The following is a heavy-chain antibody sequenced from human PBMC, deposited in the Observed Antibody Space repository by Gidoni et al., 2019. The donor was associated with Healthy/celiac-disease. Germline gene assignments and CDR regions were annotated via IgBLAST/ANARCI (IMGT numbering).Heavy chain of an antibody. CDR2: ISWNSGSI. CDR3: ANLEADATPSDAFDI. V-gene: IGHV3-9*01. Sequence: EVQLVESGGDLVQPVVSLRLSCAASGFTFDYSAMHWVWQAPGKGLGWVSGISWNSGSIGYADAVKGRFTISRDNDKNYMYLQMNSLRAEDKALYYCANLEADATPSDAFDIWGQGTMVTVSS. J-gene: IGHJ3*02. CDR1: GFTFDYSA. D-gene: IGHD6-13*01.